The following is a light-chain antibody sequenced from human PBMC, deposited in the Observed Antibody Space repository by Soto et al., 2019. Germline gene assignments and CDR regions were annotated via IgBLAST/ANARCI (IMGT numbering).Light chain of an antibody. J-gene: IGLJ1*01. V-gene: IGLV2-23*02. Sequence: QSVLTQTASVSGSPGQSITISCTGTSSDVGSYNLVSWYQQHPGKAPKLMIYEVSKRPSGVSNRFSGSKSGNTASLTISGLQAEDEADYYCCSYAGSSTFYYVFGTGTKVT. CDR1: SSDVGSYNL. CDR2: EVS. CDR3: CSYAGSSTFYYV.